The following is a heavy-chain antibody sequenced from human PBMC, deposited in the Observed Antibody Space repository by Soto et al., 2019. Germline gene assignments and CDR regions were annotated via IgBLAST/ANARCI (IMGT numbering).Heavy chain of an antibody. J-gene: IGHJ4*02. Sequence: SVKVSCKASGFTFTSSAMQWVRQARGQRLEWIGWIVVGSGNTNYAQKFQERVTITRDMSTSTAYMELSSLRSEDTAVYYCAANEVVAARGPFDYWGQGTLVTVSS. V-gene: IGHV1-58*02. CDR2: IVVGSGNT. CDR1: GFTFTSSA. D-gene: IGHD6-6*01. CDR3: AANEVVAARGPFDY.